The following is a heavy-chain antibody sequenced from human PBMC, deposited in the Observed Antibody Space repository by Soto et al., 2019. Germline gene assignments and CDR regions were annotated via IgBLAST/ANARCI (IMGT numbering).Heavy chain of an antibody. CDR2: INTRGGTT. D-gene: IGHD4-17*01. CDR3: SRLKLMYGDYYGRDV. V-gene: IGHV1-46*01. J-gene: IGHJ6*02. CDR1: GYTLTRFY. Sequence: QVQLVQSGAEVRKPGASVRLSCKASGYTLTRFYLHWVRQAPGQGLEWMGIINTRGGTTAYAQKFRGRLTVTRDTSTSTVYMELSNLRSEDTAIYYCSRLKLMYGDYYGRDVWGQGTTVIVSS.